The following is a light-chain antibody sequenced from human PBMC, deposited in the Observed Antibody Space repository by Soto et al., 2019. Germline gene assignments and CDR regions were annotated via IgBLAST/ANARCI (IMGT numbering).Light chain of an antibody. J-gene: IGKJ5*01. Sequence: AASRFLKKKERATLSCRVILSVGSYLAWYQHKPGQAPRLLIYDASNRATGIAARFSGSGSGTDFTLTISSLEPEDFAVYYCQQRSNWPPITFGQGTRLEIK. V-gene: IGKV3-11*01. CDR1: LSVGSY. CDR2: DAS. CDR3: QQRSNWPPIT.